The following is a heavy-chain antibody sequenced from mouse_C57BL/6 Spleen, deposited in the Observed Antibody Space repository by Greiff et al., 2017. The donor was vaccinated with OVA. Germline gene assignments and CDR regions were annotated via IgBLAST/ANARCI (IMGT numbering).Heavy chain of an antibody. J-gene: IGHJ1*03. CDR1: GYTFTSYG. D-gene: IGHD2-1*01. CDR3: ARARIDYGNYVDWYFWG. CDR2: IYPRSGNT. Sequence: VQLQQSGAELARPGASVKLSCKASGYTFTSYGISWVKQRTGQGLEWIGEIYPRSGNTNYNEKFKGKATLTADKSSSTAYMELRSLTSEDSAVYFCARARIDYGNYVDWYFWGWGTGTTVTVAS. V-gene: IGHV1-81*01.